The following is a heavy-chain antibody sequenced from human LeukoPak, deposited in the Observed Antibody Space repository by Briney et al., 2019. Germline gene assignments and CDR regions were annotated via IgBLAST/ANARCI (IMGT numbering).Heavy chain of an antibody. J-gene: IGHJ4*02. V-gene: IGHV3-23*01. D-gene: IGHD3-3*01. CDR2: ISGSGGST. Sequence: GGSLRLSCAASGFTFCSYAMSWVRQAPGERLEWVSAISGSGGSTYYADSVKGRFTISRDNSKNTLYLQMNSLRAGDTAVYYWAKVSDFWSSYYKDYWGQGTLVTVPS. CDR1: GFTFCSYA. CDR3: AKVSDFWSSYYKDY.